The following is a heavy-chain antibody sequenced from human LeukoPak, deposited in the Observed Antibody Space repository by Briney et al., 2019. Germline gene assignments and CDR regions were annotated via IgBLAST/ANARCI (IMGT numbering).Heavy chain of an antibody. CDR3: AKDRLPLSSAYYYVPFDY. CDR1: GFTFSSYA. Sequence: GASLRLSCAASGFTFSSYAMNWVRQAPGKGLEWASGISASGGCTYYADSVKGRFTISRDNSKNTLYLQMNSLRVEDTAVYYCAKDRLPLSSAYYYVPFDYWGQGTLVTISS. CDR2: ISASGGCT. V-gene: IGHV3-23*01. J-gene: IGHJ4*02. D-gene: IGHD3-22*01.